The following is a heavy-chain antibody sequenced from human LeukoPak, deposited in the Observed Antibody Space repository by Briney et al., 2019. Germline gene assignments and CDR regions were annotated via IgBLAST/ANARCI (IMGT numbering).Heavy chain of an antibody. D-gene: IGHD5-12*01. V-gene: IGHV5-51*01. CDR3: ARHMEAGYEISFDY. Sequence: GESLKISCKTSGYSFTYYWISWVRQMPGKGLEWMGIIYPGDSDTRYSPSFQGQVTISADKSISTAYLQWSSLKASDTAMYYCARHMEAGYEISFDYWGQGTLVTVSS. CDR1: GYSFTYYW. CDR2: IYPGDSDT. J-gene: IGHJ4*02.